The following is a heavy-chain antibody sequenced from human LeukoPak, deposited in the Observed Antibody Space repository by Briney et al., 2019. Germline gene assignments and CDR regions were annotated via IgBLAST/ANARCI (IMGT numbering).Heavy chain of an antibody. CDR2: IYYSGST. CDR3: AYTNFGIAVAGGY. CDR1: GGSISSSTYY. D-gene: IGHD6-19*01. V-gene: IGHV4-39*01. J-gene: IGHJ4*02. Sequence: SEALSLTCSVSGGSISSSTYYWGWIRQPPGKGLEWIGSIYYSGSTYYNPSLKSRVTISVDTYKNQVSLKVSSVTAADTAVYYCAYTNFGIAVAGGYWGQGTLVTVSS.